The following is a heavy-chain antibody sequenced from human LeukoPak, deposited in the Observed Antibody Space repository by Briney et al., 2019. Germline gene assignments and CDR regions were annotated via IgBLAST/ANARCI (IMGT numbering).Heavy chain of an antibody. Sequence: SGPRLVKPSQTLSLTCAISGDSVSSNSATWDWIRQSPSRGLEWLGRTYYRSKWYNDYAVSVKSRVTINPDTSKNQFSLQLNSVTPEDAAVYYCAREGSDGYLFDYWGQGSLVIVSS. CDR2: TYYRSKWYN. J-gene: IGHJ4*02. V-gene: IGHV6-1*01. CDR3: AREGSDGYLFDY. D-gene: IGHD3-16*01. CDR1: GDSVSSNSAT.